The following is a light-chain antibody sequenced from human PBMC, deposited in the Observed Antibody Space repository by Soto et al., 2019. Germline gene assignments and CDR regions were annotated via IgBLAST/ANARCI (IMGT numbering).Light chain of an antibody. CDR2: TTS. CDR3: QQLNSYPST. J-gene: IGKJ2*01. V-gene: IGKV1-9*01. CDR1: QGIRSY. Sequence: DIQLTQFPSFLSASVGDRVTITCRASQGIRSYLAWYQQKPGKAPKLLIHTTSTLQSGVPSRFSGGGSATEFTLTISSLQPEDFATYYCQQLNSYPSTFGQGTKLEIK.